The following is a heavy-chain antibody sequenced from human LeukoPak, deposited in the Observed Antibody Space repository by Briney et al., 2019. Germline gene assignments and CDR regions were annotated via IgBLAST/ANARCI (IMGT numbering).Heavy chain of an antibody. CDR3: ARWGASGLALIYYYGMDV. CDR1: GYTFSRYY. CDR2: INPSGGST. D-gene: IGHD3/OR15-3a*01. Sequence: ASVKVSCKASGYTFSRYYMHWVRQAPGQGLEWMRIINPSGGSTSYAQKFQGRVTMTRDTSTRIVYMELSSLRSEDTAVYYCARWGASGLALIYYYGMDVWGQGTTVTVSS. V-gene: IGHV1-46*01. J-gene: IGHJ6*02.